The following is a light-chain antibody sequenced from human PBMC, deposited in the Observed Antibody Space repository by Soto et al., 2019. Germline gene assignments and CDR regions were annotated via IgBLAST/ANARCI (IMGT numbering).Light chain of an antibody. J-gene: IGLJ2*01. CDR2: DVS. CDR3: SSYTSSSTVV. Sequence: QSALTQPASVSGSPGQSITNSCTGTSSDVGNYNYVSWYKQHSGKAPKLMIYDVSYRPSGVSNRFSGFKSGNTASLTISGLQAEDEADYYCSSYTSSSTVVFGGGTKLTVL. CDR1: SSDVGNYNY. V-gene: IGLV2-14*01.